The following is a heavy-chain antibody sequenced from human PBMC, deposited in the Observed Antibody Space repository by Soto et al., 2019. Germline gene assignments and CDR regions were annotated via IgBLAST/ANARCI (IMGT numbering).Heavy chain of an antibody. Sequence: SETLSLTCTVSGGSISSYYWSWIRQPPGKGLEWIGYIYYSGSTNYNPSLKSRVTISVDTSKNQFSLKLSSVTAADTAVYYCARDGGRIAAAGLYYYGMDVWGQGTTVTVSS. D-gene: IGHD6-13*01. CDR1: GGSISSYY. CDR2: IYYSGST. J-gene: IGHJ6*02. CDR3: ARDGGRIAAAGLYYYGMDV. V-gene: IGHV4-59*01.